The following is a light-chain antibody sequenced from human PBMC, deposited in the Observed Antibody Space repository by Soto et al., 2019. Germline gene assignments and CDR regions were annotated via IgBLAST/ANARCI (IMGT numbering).Light chain of an antibody. CDR1: SSNIGNNY. J-gene: IGLJ1*01. CDR2: ENN. CDR3: GTWDNSLGAPYV. Sequence: QSVLTQPPSVSAAPGQKVTISCSGSSSNIGNNYVSWYQQLPGTAPKLLIFENNKRPSGIPDRFSGSKSGTSATLGITELQTGDEADYYCGTWDNSLGAPYVFGTGTKVTVL. V-gene: IGLV1-51*02.